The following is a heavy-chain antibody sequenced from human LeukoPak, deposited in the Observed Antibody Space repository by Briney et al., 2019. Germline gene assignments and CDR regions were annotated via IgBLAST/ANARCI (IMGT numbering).Heavy chain of an antibody. CDR2: INPNSGGT. CDR1: GYTFTGYY. Sequence: ASVKVSCKASGYTFTGYYMHWVRQAPGQGLEWMGWINPNSGGTNYAQKFQGRVTMTRDTSISTAYMELSRLRSDDTAVYYCARDKEYSSSPGDYWGQGTLVTVSS. V-gene: IGHV1-2*02. J-gene: IGHJ4*02. CDR3: ARDKEYSSSPGDY. D-gene: IGHD6-6*01.